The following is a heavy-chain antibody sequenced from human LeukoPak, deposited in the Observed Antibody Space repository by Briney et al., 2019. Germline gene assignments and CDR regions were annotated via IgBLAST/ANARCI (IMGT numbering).Heavy chain of an antibody. Sequence: KPGGSLRLYCAASGFTFSDYYMSWIRQAPGQGLEGVSYISSSGSTIYYADSVKGRFTISRDNAKSSLYLQMSSLRAEDTAVYYCASPTSPLLSWAFDIWGQGTMVTVSS. CDR2: ISSSGSTI. CDR1: GFTFSDYY. CDR3: ASPTSPLLSWAFDI. V-gene: IGHV3-11*01. J-gene: IGHJ3*02. D-gene: IGHD3-16*01.